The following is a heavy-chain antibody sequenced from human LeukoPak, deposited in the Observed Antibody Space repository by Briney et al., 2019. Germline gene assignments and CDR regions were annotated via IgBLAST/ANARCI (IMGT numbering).Heavy chain of an antibody. Sequence: SETLSLTCTVSGGSISSYYWSWIQQPPGKGLEWIGSIYYSGSTNYNPSLKSRVTISVDTSKNQFSLKLSSVTAADTAVYYCARDSSGWYRWFDPWGQGTLVTVSS. CDR2: IYYSGST. V-gene: IGHV4-59*01. CDR1: GGSISSYY. CDR3: ARDSSGWYRWFDP. D-gene: IGHD6-19*01. J-gene: IGHJ5*02.